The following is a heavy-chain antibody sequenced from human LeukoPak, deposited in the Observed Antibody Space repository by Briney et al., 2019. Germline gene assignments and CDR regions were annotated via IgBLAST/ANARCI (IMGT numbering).Heavy chain of an antibody. V-gene: IGHV3-30*18. CDR1: GFTFSSYG. CDR2: ISYDGSNK. CDR3: AKDWSFACSGGSCYTYPGDY. D-gene: IGHD2-15*01. J-gene: IGHJ4*02. Sequence: GGSLRLSCAASGFTFSSYGMHWVRQAPGKGLEWVAVISYDGSNKYYADSVKGRFTISRDNSKNTLYLQMNSLRAEDMAVYYCAKDWSFACSGGSCYTYPGDYWGQGTLVTVSS.